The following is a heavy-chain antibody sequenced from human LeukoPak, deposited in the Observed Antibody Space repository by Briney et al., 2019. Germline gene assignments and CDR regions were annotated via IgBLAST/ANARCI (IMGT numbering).Heavy chain of an antibody. V-gene: IGHV3-7*03. CDR3: AKDRLLWFGGFDI. J-gene: IGHJ3*02. CDR1: GFIFSDYW. D-gene: IGHD3-10*01. CDR2: INQNGSEK. Sequence: PGGSLRLSCAGSGFIFSDYWMNWVRQAPGKGLEWVANINQNGSEKFYVDSVKGRFTISRDNAKNSLYLQMNSLRAEDTALYYCAKDRLLWFGGFDIWGQGTMVTVSS.